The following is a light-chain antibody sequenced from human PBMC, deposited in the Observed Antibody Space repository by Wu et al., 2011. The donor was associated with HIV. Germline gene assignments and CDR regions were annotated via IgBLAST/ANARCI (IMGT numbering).Light chain of an antibody. J-gene: IGKJ3*01. CDR1: QSVSNN. Sequence: EIVMTQPPATLSVSPGERATLSCRASQSVSNNLAWYQQIPGQPPRLLIYGASTRATGVPARFSGSGSGTEFTLTISSLQSEDFAIHFCQQYNNWPPTFGPGTKMEI. CDR2: GAS. V-gene: IGKV3-15*01. CDR3: QQYNNWPPT.